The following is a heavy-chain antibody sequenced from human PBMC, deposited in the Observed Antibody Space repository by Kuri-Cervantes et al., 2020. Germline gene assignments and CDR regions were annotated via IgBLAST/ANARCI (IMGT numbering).Heavy chain of an antibody. CDR3: AKGFIASIDY. CDR2: ISSSSSYI. J-gene: IGHJ4*02. CDR1: GFTFSSYG. D-gene: IGHD6-13*01. Sequence: GGSLRLSCAASGFTFSSYGMHWVRQAPGKGLEWVSPISSSSSYIYYADSVKGRFTISRDNAKNSPYLQMNSLRAEDTAVYYCAKGFIASIDYWGQGTLVTVSS. V-gene: IGHV3-21*01.